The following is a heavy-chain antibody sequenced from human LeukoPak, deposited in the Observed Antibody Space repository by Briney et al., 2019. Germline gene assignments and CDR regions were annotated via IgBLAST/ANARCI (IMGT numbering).Heavy chain of an antibody. J-gene: IGHJ6*02. CDR2: MNPNSGNT. D-gene: IGHD5-12*01. CDR1: GYTFTSYD. V-gene: IGHV1-8*01. Sequence: ASVKVSCKASGYTFTSYDINWVRQATGQGLEWMGWMNPNSGNTGYAQKFQGRVTMTRNTSISTAYMELSSLRSEDTAVYYCAGGRVVATRTYYYYGMDVWGQGTTVTVSS. CDR3: AGGRVVATRTYYYYGMDV.